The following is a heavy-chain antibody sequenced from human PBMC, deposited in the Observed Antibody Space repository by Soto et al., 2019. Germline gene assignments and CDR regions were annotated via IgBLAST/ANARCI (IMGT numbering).Heavy chain of an antibody. CDR2: IYYSGST. J-gene: IGHJ6*02. V-gene: IGHV4-59*01. CDR3: ARESSRPANYYYYYGMDV. CDR1: GGSISSYY. Sequence: SETLSLTCTVSGGSISSYYRSWIRQPPGKGLEWIGYIYYSGSTNYNPSLKSRVTISVDTSKNQFSLKLSSVTAADTAVYYCARESSRPANYYYYYGMDVWGQGTTVT.